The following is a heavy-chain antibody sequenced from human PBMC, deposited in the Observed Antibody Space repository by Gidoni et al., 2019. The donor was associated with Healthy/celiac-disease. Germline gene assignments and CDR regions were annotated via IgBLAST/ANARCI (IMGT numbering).Heavy chain of an antibody. Sequence: EVQLVASGGGVVRPGGSLRLSCEASEFTFDDYGMSWVRQAPGKGLEWVSFINWNGGSTSYADSVKGRFTISRDNAKKSLYLEMNSLRAEDRALYDCARVALLGDYFDYWGLGTLVTVSS. CDR3: ARVALLGDYFDY. V-gene: IGHV3-20*01. D-gene: IGHD3-10*01. CDR1: EFTFDDYG. CDR2: INWNGGST. J-gene: IGHJ4*02.